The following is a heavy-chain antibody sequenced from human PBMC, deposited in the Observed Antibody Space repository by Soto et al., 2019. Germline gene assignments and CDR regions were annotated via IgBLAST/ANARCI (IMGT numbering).Heavy chain of an antibody. V-gene: IGHV4-59*13. CDR3: ATDTAGRGPFDP. J-gene: IGHJ5*02. D-gene: IGHD2-21*02. CDR1: GGSFGTNY. CDR2: TYHTGST. Sequence: SETLSLTCTISGGSFGTNYWSWIRQAPGKGLEWIGYTYHTGSTKYNPSLKSRATISVDTSKNQFSLTLNSAAAADTAVYYCATDTAGRGPFDPWGQGILVTVS.